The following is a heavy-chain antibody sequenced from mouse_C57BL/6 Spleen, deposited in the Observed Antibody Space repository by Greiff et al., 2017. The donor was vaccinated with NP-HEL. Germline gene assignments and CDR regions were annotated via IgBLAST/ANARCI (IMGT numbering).Heavy chain of an antibody. CDR3: ARCVQEYAMDY. CDR1: GYAFTNYL. J-gene: IGHJ4*01. Sequence: QVQLQQSGAELVRPGTSVKVSCKASGYAFTNYLIEWVKQRPGQGLEWIGVINPGSGGTNYNEKFKGKATLTADKSSSTAYMQLSSLTSEDSAVYFCARCVQEYAMDYWGQGTSVTVSS. D-gene: IGHD3-2*02. CDR2: INPGSGGT. V-gene: IGHV1-54*01.